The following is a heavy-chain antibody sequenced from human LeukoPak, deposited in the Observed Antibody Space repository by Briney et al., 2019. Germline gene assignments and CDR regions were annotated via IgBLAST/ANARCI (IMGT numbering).Heavy chain of an antibody. Sequence: ASVKVSCKASGYTFTDYYMHWVRQAPGQGLEWMGWINPNSGGTNYAQKFQGRVTMTRDTSISTAYMELSRLRSDDTAVYYCARDSGNLWFGELFLGAYFQHWGQGTLVTVSS. CDR2: INPNSGGT. D-gene: IGHD3-10*01. V-gene: IGHV1-2*02. J-gene: IGHJ1*01. CDR1: GYTFTDYY. CDR3: ARDSGNLWFGELFLGAYFQH.